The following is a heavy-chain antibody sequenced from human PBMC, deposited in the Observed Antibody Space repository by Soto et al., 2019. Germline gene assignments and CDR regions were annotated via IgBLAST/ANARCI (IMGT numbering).Heavy chain of an antibody. D-gene: IGHD3-16*02. CDR2: ISYDGSNK. J-gene: IGHJ4*02. Sequence: SLRLSCAASGFTFSSYGMHWVRQAPGKGLEWVAVISYDGSNKYYADSVKGRFTISRDNSKNALYLQMNSLRAEDTAVYYCAKDLGGQLDYIWGSYRYPDPFDYWGQGTLVTVSS. V-gene: IGHV3-30*18. CDR1: GFTFSSYG. CDR3: AKDLGGQLDYIWGSYRYPDPFDY.